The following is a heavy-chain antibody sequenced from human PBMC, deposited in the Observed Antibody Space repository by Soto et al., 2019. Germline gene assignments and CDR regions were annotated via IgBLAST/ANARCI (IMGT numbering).Heavy chain of an antibody. Sequence: ASVKVSCKASGYTFTGYYMHWVRQAPGQGLERMGWINPNSGGTNYAQKFQGWVTMTRDTSISTAYMELSRLRSDDTAVYYCARDTGFGDPGFYYGMDVWGQGTTVTVSS. CDR3: ARDTGFGDPGFYYGMDV. V-gene: IGHV1-2*04. CDR1: GYTFTGYY. D-gene: IGHD3-10*01. CDR2: INPNSGGT. J-gene: IGHJ6*02.